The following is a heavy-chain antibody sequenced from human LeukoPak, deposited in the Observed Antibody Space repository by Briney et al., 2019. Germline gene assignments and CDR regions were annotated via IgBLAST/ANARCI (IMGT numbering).Heavy chain of an antibody. V-gene: IGHV3-74*01. CDR3: ARELIDWLAFDI. J-gene: IGHJ3*02. CDR2: INSDGSST. Sequence: GGSLRLSCAASGFRFSSFWMSWVRQAPGKGLVWVSRINSDGSSTSYADFVKGRFTISRDNAKNTLYLQMNSLRAEDTAVYYCARELIDWLAFDIWGQGTMVTVSS. D-gene: IGHD3-9*01. CDR1: GFRFSSFW.